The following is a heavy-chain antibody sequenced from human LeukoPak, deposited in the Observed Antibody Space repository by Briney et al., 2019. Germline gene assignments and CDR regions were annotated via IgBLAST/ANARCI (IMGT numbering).Heavy chain of an antibody. CDR3: ARLVASTQDAFDI. V-gene: IGHV5-51*01. CDR2: IYPGDSDT. D-gene: IGHD2-15*01. J-gene: IGHJ3*02. Sequence: GESLKFSCKGSGYSFTSYWIGWVRQMPRKGLEWMGIIYPGDSDTRYSPSFQGQVTISPDKSTSTAYLQWSSLKASDTAMYYCARLVASTQDAFDIWGQGTMVTVSS. CDR1: GYSFTSYW.